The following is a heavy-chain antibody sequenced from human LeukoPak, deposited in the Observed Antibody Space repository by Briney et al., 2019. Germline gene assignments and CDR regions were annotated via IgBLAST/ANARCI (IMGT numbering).Heavy chain of an antibody. V-gene: IGHV3-20*04. CDR1: GFTFSNAW. Sequence: PGGSLRLSCAASGFTFSNAWMSWVRQAPGKGLEWVSGINWNGGSTGYADSVKGRFTISRDNAKNSLYLQMNSLRAEDTALYYCARDGYYDILTGYYNVGVDYWGQGTLVTVSS. D-gene: IGHD3-9*01. CDR2: INWNGGST. J-gene: IGHJ4*02. CDR3: ARDGYYDILTGYYNVGVDY.